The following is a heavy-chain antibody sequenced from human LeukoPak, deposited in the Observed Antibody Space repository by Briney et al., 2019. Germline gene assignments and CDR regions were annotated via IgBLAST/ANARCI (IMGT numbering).Heavy chain of an antibody. V-gene: IGHV1-69*04. D-gene: IGHD5-24*01. CDR2: IIPILGIA. J-gene: IGHJ4*02. CDR3: ARAPLAQEMATILFDY. CDR1: GGTFSSYA. Sequence: SVKVSCKASGGTFSSYAISWVRQAPGQGLEWMGRIIPILGIANYAQKFQGRVTITADKSTSTAYMELSSLRSEDTAVYYCARAPLAQEMATILFDYWGQGTLVTVSS.